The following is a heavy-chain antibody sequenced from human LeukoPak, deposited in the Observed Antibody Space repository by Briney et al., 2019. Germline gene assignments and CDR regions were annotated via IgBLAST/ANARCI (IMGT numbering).Heavy chain of an antibody. D-gene: IGHD4-17*01. J-gene: IGHJ4*02. CDR1: GFTFSSYA. Sequence: GGSLRPSCAASGFTFSSYAMSWVRQAPGKGLEWVSAISGSGGSTYYADSVKGRFTISRDNSKNTLYLQMNSLRAEDTAVYYCAKDTLYGDYVDYWGQGTLVTVSS. CDR2: ISGSGGST. CDR3: AKDTLYGDYVDY. V-gene: IGHV3-23*01.